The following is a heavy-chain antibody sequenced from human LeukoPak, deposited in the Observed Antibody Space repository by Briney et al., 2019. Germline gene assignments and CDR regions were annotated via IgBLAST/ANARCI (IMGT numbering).Heavy chain of an antibody. CDR2: IIPIFGTA. J-gene: IGHJ6*03. Sequence: SVKVSCKASGGTFSSYAISWVRQAPGQGLEWMGGIIPIFGTANYAQKFQGRVTITADESTSTAYMELSSLRSEDTAVYYCARVGGWGRGSRLGLYYYYYMDVWGKGATVTVSS. V-gene: IGHV1-69*01. D-gene: IGHD1-26*01. CDR1: GGTFSSYA. CDR3: ARVGGWGRGSRLGLYYYYYMDV.